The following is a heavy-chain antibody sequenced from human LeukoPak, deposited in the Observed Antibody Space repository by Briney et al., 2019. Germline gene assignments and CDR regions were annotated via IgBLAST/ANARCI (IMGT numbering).Heavy chain of an antibody. CDR2: IYHSGST. Sequence: SGTLSLTCAVSGGSISSSNWWSWVRPPPGKGLEWIGEIYHSGSTNYNPSLKSRVTISVDESKNQFSLKLSSVTAADTAVYYCARAPYCSSTSCYPSWFDPWGQGTLVTVSS. D-gene: IGHD2-2*01. CDR1: GGSISSSNW. J-gene: IGHJ5*02. V-gene: IGHV4-4*02. CDR3: ARAPYCSSTSCYPSWFDP.